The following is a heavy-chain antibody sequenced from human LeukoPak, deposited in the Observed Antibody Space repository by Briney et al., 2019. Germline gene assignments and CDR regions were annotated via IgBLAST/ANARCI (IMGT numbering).Heavy chain of an antibody. V-gene: IGHV3-30*04. Sequence: GGSLRLSCAASGFTFSSYAMHWVRQAPGKGLEWVAVISYDGSNKYYADSVKGRFTISRDNSKNTLYLQMNSLRAEDTAVYYCARDRLDIVATIGYYFDYWGQGTLVTVSS. CDR2: ISYDGSNK. J-gene: IGHJ4*02. CDR1: GFTFSSYA. D-gene: IGHD5-12*01. CDR3: ARDRLDIVATIGYYFDY.